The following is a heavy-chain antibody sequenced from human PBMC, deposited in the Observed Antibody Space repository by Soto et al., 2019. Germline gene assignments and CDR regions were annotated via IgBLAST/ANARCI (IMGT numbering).Heavy chain of an antibody. Sequence: QVQLQESGPGLVKTSQTLSLTCTVSGGSISSGDYYWNWIRQPPGKGLEWIGSIYYSGSTSYNPSLKSRVTISVATSKNQFSLKLTSVTAADTAVYYCASRHSSPYFDYWFQGALVTVSS. CDR1: GGSISSGDYY. V-gene: IGHV4-30-4*01. D-gene: IGHD6-13*01. CDR2: IYYSGST. CDR3: ASRHSSPYFDY. J-gene: IGHJ4*02.